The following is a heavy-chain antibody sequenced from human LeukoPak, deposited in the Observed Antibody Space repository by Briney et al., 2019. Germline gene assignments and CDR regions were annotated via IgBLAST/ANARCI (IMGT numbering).Heavy chain of an antibody. D-gene: IGHD3-10*01. J-gene: IGHJ4*02. CDR1: GGTFSSYA. Sequence: SVKVSCKASGGTFSSYAISWVRQAPGQGLEWMGGIIPIFGTANYAQKFQGRVTITADKSTSTAYMELSSLRSEDTAVYYCARDRGRESRLLWFGELGYYFDYWGQGTLVTASS. CDR2: IIPIFGTA. V-gene: IGHV1-69*06. CDR3: ARDRGRESRLLWFGELGYYFDY.